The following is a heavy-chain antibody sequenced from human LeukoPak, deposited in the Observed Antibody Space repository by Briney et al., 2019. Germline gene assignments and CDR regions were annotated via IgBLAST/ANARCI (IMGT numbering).Heavy chain of an antibody. CDR1: GGSITDYF. CDR2: INHSGGT. V-gene: IGHV4-34*01. J-gene: IGHJ5*02. Sequence: SETLSLTCALSGGSITDYFYNWVRQPPGKGLEWIGEINHSGGTKYDPSLKSRVTMSVDTSKNQFSLNLSPVTAADTAVYYCARGPHGVFRLGEPLVPYNWFDPWGQGTLVTVSS. D-gene: IGHD3-10*01. CDR3: ARGPHGVFRLGEPLVPYNWFDP.